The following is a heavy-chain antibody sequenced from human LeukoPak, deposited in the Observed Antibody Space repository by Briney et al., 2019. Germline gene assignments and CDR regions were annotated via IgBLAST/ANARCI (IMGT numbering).Heavy chain of an antibody. V-gene: IGHV3-48*01. CDR3: ARVAYRTTDY. D-gene: IGHD2/OR15-2a*01. Sequence: GSLRLYCAASGFTFSSYSMNWVLQAPGKGLEWVSYISSSSSTIYYADSVKGRFTISRDNAKNSLYLQMNSLRAEDTAVYYCARVAYRTTDYWGQGTLVTVSS. CDR2: ISSSSSTI. CDR1: GFTFSSYS. J-gene: IGHJ4*02.